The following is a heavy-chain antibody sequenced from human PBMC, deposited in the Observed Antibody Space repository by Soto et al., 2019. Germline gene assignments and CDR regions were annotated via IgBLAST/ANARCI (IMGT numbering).Heavy chain of an antibody. J-gene: IGHJ5*02. CDR1: GFIFSTTD. D-gene: IGHD3-10*01. CDR2: IEGSGATT. V-gene: IGHV3-23*01. Sequence: EFQVSQSGGNLARPGGSLRLSCAASGFIFSTTDMSWVRQAPGKGLEWVSTIEGSGATTYYADSVKGRFTISRDNSKNTVYLHMDSLTADDTAVYYCAKNSGWFNTWGQGTLVTVSS. CDR3: AKNSGWFNT.